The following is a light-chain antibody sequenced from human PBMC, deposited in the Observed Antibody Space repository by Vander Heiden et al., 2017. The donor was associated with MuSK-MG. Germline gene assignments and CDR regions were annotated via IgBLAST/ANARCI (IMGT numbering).Light chain of an antibody. CDR3: QQSDSSPRT. J-gene: IGKJ1*01. CDR2: SAS. Sequence: DIQMTQSPSSLSASVGDRVTITCRASQSVGRYLNWYQHKPGKAPNLLIYSASTLQSGVSSRFSGSGSGTDFTLTITRLQPEDFATYYCQQSDSSPRTFGQGTKVXIK. V-gene: IGKV1-39*01. CDR1: QSVGRY.